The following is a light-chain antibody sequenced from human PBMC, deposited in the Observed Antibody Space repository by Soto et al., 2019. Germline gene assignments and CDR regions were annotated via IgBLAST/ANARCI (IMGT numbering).Light chain of an antibody. V-gene: IGLV2-8*01. Sequence: QSVLTQPPSASGSPGQSVSISCTGTSRDVGGNNYVSWYQQHPGKAPKLMIYEVSKRPSGVPDRFSGSKSGNMASLTVSGLQAEDEADYFCLSYAGSTNYVFGTGTKVTVL. CDR1: SRDVGGNNY. CDR2: EVS. CDR3: LSYAGSTNYV. J-gene: IGLJ1*01.